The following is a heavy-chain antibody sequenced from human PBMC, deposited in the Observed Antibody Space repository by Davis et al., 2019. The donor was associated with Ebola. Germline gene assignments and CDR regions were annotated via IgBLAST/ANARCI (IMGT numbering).Heavy chain of an antibody. J-gene: IGHJ5*02. CDR2: ITSSSLI. Sequence: PGGSLRLSCAASGFTFSTYSMSWVRQAPGKGLEWISYITSSSLIHLADSVRGRFTISRDNSKNTLYLQMNSLRAEDTAIYYCTKVRVASWGQGTLVTVSS. CDR1: GFTFSTYS. V-gene: IGHV3-48*01. CDR3: TKVRVAS.